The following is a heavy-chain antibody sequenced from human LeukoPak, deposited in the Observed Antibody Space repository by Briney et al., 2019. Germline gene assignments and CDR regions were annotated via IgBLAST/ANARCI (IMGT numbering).Heavy chain of an antibody. CDR2: ISYDGSNK. D-gene: IGHD3-10*01. Sequence: PGRSLRLSCAASVFTFSSYAMHWVRQAPGKGLEWVAVISYDGSNKYYADSVKGRFTISRDNSKNTLYLQMNSLRAEDTAVYYCARERIRGEDYWGQGTLVTVSS. CDR3: ARERIRGEDY. V-gene: IGHV3-30*04. J-gene: IGHJ4*02. CDR1: VFTFSSYA.